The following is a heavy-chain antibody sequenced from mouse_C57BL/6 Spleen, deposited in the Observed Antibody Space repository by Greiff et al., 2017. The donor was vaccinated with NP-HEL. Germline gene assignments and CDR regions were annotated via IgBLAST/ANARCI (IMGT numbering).Heavy chain of an antibody. D-gene: IGHD2-2*01. CDR2: IYPSDSET. V-gene: IGHV1-61*01. CDR1: GYTFTSYW. CDR3: ARGGYGEFLYYYAMDY. Sequence: QVQLQQPGAELVRPGSSVKLSCKASGYTFTSYWMDWVKQRPGQGLEWIGNIYPSDSETHYNQKFKDKATLTVDKSSSTAYMQLSSLTSEDSAVYYCARGGYGEFLYYYAMDYWGQGTSVTVSS. J-gene: IGHJ4*01.